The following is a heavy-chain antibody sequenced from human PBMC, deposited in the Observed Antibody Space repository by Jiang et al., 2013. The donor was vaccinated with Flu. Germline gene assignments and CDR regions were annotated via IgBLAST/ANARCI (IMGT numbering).Heavy chain of an antibody. V-gene: IGHV4-59*12. D-gene: IGHD6-13*01. CDR1: GDSISANA. Sequence: QLVESGPGLVKPSETLSLTCRVSGDSISANAWNWFRQSPGKGLEWIGYIYYYGETIYDSSLKSRVTISLDTAKNHLSLKLTSVTAADTAVYYCARGEGIAASNTIRNWFDAWGQGTLVTVSS. CDR2: IYYYGET. J-gene: IGHJ5*02. CDR3: ARGEGIAASNTIRNWFDA.